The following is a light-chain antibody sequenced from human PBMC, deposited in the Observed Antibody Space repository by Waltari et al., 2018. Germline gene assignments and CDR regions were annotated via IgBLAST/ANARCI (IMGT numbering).Light chain of an antibody. CDR3: QSFDIRLSGGVV. J-gene: IGLJ3*02. CDR1: SSNIGAGHD. V-gene: IGLV1-40*01. Sequence: QSVLTQPPSMSGAPGQRVTISCTGSSSNIGAGHDVHWYQVFPGTAPKLLIYGNNNRPSGAPDRFSGSKSDTSASLAIGGLQAEDEADYYCQSFDIRLSGGVVFGGGTKVTVL. CDR2: GNN.